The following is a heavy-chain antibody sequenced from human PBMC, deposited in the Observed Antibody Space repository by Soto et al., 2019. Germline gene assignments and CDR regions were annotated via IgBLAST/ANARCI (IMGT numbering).Heavy chain of an antibody. D-gene: IGHD5-12*01. Sequence: QLVQSGAEVKKPGASVKVSCKTSGPTFIAYYIHWVRQAPGQGLEWMGWIDPKSGGTTYEQKFLGRVTMTRDTSINTASMELNTLTSDAAALYYCARISVDVPEWGQGTLITVSS. V-gene: IGHV1-2*02. J-gene: IGHJ4*02. CDR3: ARISVDVPE. CDR1: GPTFIAYY. CDR2: IDPKSGGT.